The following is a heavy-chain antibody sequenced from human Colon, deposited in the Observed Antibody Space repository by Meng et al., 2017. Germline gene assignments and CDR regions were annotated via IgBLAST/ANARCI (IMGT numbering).Heavy chain of an antibody. CDR2: ISHSGDII. Sequence: GQLGESGGGLVKPGGSLRLSCAASGFTFNDYYMSWVRQVPGKGLESISYISHSGDIIYYSDSVEGRFTISRDNAKNSLYLQMNSLRAEDTAVYYCARALYRTPCPLDYWGQGTLVTVSS. D-gene: IGHD1-26*01. CDR1: GFTFNDYY. J-gene: IGHJ4*02. CDR3: ARALYRTPCPLDY. V-gene: IGHV3-11*01.